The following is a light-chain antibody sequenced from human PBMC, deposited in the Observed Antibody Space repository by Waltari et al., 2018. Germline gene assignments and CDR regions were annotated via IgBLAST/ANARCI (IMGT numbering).Light chain of an antibody. J-gene: IGLJ2*01. V-gene: IGLV2-14*01. CDR1: SSAVGGYNS. CDR2: DVT. CDR3: SSYTSSSTRV. Sequence: QSALTQPASVSGSPGQSITISCTGTSSAVGGYNSVSWYQQHPGKAPKLIIYDVTNRPSGVSDRFSGSKSGNTASLTISGLQVEDEADYYCSSYTSSSTRVFGGGTKLTVL.